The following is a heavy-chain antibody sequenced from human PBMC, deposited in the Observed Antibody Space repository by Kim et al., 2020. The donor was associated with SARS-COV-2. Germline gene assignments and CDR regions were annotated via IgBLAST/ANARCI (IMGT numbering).Heavy chain of an antibody. Sequence: SETLSLTCTVSGGSISSSSYYWGWIRQPPGKGLEWIGSIYYSGSTYYNPSLKSRVTISVDTSKNQFSLKLSSVTAADTAVYYCARLNNIVVVVAATLYFDYWGQGTLVTVSS. J-gene: IGHJ4*02. CDR2: IYYSGST. D-gene: IGHD2-15*01. CDR3: ARLNNIVVVVAATLYFDY. CDR1: GGSISSSSYY. V-gene: IGHV4-39*01.